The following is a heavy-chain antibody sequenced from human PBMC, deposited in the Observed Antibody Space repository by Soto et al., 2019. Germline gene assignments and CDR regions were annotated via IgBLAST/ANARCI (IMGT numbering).Heavy chain of an antibody. CDR2: INPSGGST. D-gene: IGHD1-26*01. V-gene: IGHV1-46*01. CDR1: GYTFTSYY. Sequence: QVQLVPSGAEVKKPGASVKVSCKASGYTFTSYYMHWVRQPPGQGLEWMGIINPSGGSTSYAQKFQGRVTMTRDTSTSTVYMELSSLRSEDTAVYYCARVTSVSYQPGNDAFDSWGQGTMVTVSS. CDR3: ARVTSVSYQPGNDAFDS. J-gene: IGHJ3*02.